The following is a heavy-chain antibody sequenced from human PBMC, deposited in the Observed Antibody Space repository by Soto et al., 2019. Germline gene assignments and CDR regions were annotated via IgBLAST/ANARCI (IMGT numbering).Heavy chain of an antibody. CDR3: VKQSGPGSYYKVGSGGHFEY. CDR2: ISFDGRNT. J-gene: IGHJ4*02. CDR1: GFTFDNYG. Sequence: QVQLVESGGGVVQPGRSLRLSCAASGFTFDNYGMHWVRQAPGKGLEWVIVISFDGRNTDYADSVKGRFTISRDNSKNTLYLQMTSLTPDDTAVYYCVKQSGPGSYYKVGSGGHFEYWGEGTLVTVSS. V-gene: IGHV3-30*18. D-gene: IGHD3-10*01.